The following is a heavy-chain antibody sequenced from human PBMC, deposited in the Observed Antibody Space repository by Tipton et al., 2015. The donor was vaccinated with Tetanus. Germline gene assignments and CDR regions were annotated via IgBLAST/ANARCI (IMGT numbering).Heavy chain of an antibody. V-gene: IGHV3-74*01. CDR1: GLAFSSYW. CDR3: ARDSSMAVADPILWY. CDR2: INSDGSST. J-gene: IGHJ4*02. D-gene: IGHD6-19*01. Sequence: GSLRLSCAASGLAFSSYWMHWVRQAPGKGLVWVSHINSDGSSTNYADSVKGRFTIFRDNAKNTLYLQMNSLRAEDTAVYYCARDSSMAVADPILWYWGQGTLVTVSS.